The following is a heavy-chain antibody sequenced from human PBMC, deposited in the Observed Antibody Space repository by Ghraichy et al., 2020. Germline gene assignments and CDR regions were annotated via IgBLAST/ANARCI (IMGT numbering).Heavy chain of an antibody. CDR3: AREYCDSASCHNHDAFDI. Sequence: GESLRLSCAASGFTFSSYWMHWVRQAPGKGLVWVSRMNSGGGSITYADSVEGRFTISRDNAKNTLYLQMNSLRAEDTAMYYCAREYCDSASCHNHDAFDIWGQGTMVTVSS. CDR1: GFTFSSYW. V-gene: IGHV3-74*01. D-gene: IGHD2-2*02. CDR2: MNSGGGSI. J-gene: IGHJ3*02.